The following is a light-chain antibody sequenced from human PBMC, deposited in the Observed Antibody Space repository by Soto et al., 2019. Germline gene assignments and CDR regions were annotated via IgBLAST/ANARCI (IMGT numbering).Light chain of an antibody. CDR2: GAS. Sequence: EIVMTQSPATLSVSPGERATRCCRASQSVSSNLAWYQQKPGQAPRLLIYGASIRATGIPDRFSGSGSGTDFTLTISRLEPEDFAVYYCQQYGDSPWTFGQGTKVDIK. J-gene: IGKJ1*01. CDR1: QSVSSN. CDR3: QQYGDSPWT. V-gene: IGKV3-20*01.